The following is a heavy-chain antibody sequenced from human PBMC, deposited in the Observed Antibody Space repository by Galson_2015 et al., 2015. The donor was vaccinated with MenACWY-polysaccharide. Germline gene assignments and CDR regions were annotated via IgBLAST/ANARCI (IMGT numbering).Heavy chain of an antibody. J-gene: IGHJ3*01. V-gene: IGHV3-15*06. D-gene: IGHD2-2*02. CDR1: GFTFTNAW. CDR3: ITGAGSYTMWTGGALDV. Sequence: ALRLSCAASGFTFTNAWMCWVRRAPGKELEWVGRIRSKTDGGTTNYAAPAKGRFTISRDDAKNTLYLKMNSLTAEDTAMYYCITGAGSYTMWTGGALDVWGQGTLVTVSS. CDR2: IRSKTDGGTT.